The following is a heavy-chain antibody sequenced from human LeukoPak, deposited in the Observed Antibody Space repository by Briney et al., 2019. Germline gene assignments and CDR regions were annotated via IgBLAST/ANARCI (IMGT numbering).Heavy chain of an antibody. CDR3: ALYYYDSSGYYYVDY. CDR1: GYTFTSYD. Sequence: ASVKVPCKASGYTFTSYDINWVRQATGQGLEWMGWMNPNSGNTGYAQKFQGRVTMTRNTSISTAYMELSSLRSEDTAVYYCALYYYDSSGYYYVDYWGQGTLVTVSS. CDR2: MNPNSGNT. D-gene: IGHD3-22*01. V-gene: IGHV1-8*01. J-gene: IGHJ4*02.